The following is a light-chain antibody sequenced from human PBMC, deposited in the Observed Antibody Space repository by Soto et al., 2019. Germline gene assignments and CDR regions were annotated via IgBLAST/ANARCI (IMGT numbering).Light chain of an antibody. CDR2: GNS. J-gene: IGLJ2*01. Sequence: QSVLTQPPSVSGAPGQRVTISCTGSSSNIGAGYDVHWYQQLPGTAPKLLIYGNSTRPSGVPDRFSGSKSGTSASLAITGLHAEDEADYYCQSYASSLSGSVFGGGTKLTVL. CDR3: QSYASSLSGSV. CDR1: SSNIGAGYD. V-gene: IGLV1-40*01.